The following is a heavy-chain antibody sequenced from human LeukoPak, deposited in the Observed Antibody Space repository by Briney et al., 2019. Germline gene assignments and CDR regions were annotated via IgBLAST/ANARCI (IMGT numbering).Heavy chain of an antibody. CDR3: AADHQFSGWESAYGMDV. V-gene: IGHV1-58*02. CDR1: GFSFTTSA. Sequence: GASVKVSCKASGFSFTTSAMQWVRQARGQRLEWIGWIVVGSGHTRYAQKFQERITITRDMSTSTASMQLSSLRSEDTAVYYCAADHQFSGWESAYGMDVWGQGTTVTVSS. J-gene: IGHJ6*02. D-gene: IGHD6-19*01. CDR2: IVVGSGHT.